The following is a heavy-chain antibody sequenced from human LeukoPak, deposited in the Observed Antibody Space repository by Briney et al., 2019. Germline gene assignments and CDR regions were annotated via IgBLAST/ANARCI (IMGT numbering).Heavy chain of an antibody. Sequence: GEPLETSLKGPGYRSTSYWSGWVRQIPGKGRGGIGIINPSDSEIIYSPSFQGQVTIYTDKSITTAYMQWSSLKASDSALYYCARRQSPEYWGQGTLVTVS. CDR1: GYRSTSYW. V-gene: IGHV5-51*01. J-gene: IGHJ4*02. CDR3: ARRQSPEY. CDR2: INPSDSEI.